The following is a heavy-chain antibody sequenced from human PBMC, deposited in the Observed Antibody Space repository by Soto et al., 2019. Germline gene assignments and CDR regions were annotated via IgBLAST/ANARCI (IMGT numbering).Heavy chain of an antibody. CDR1: GGSISSGGYS. CDR3: ARELAAAGPTYAY. D-gene: IGHD6-13*01. V-gene: IGHV4-30-2*01. J-gene: IGHJ4*02. Sequence: SETLSLTCAVSGGSISSGGYSWSWIRQPPGKGLEWIGYIYHSGSTYYNPSLKSRVTISVDRSKNQFSLKLNSMTAADTAVYYCARELAAAGPTYAYWGQGTLVTVSS. CDR2: IYHSGST.